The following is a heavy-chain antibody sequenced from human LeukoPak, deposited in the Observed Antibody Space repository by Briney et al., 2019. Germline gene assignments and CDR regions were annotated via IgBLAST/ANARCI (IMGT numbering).Heavy chain of an antibody. J-gene: IGHJ4*02. V-gene: IGHV1-18*01. CDR2: ISAYNGNT. Sequence: GASVNVSFKSSVYTCTSYGISWVRQAPGQGLEWMGWISAYNGNTNYAQKLQGRVTMTTDTSTSTAYVELRSLRSDDTAVYYCARDQGLQLDYWGQGTLVTVSS. D-gene: IGHD5-18*01. CDR3: ARDQGLQLDY. CDR1: VYTCTSYG.